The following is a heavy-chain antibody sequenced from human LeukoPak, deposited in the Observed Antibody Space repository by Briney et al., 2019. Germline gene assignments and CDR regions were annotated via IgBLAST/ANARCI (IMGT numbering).Heavy chain of an antibody. CDR1: GYTFTSYG. CDR2: ISAYNGNT. J-gene: IGHJ6*02. Sequence: ASVKVSCTASGYTFTSYGISWVRQAPGQGLEWMGWISAYNGNTNYAQKLQGRVTMTTDTSTSTAYMELRSLRSDDTAVYYCAREMGGYDFWSGYPRYNYGMDVWGQGTTVTVSS. V-gene: IGHV1-18*01. D-gene: IGHD3-3*01. CDR3: AREMGGYDFWSGYPRYNYGMDV.